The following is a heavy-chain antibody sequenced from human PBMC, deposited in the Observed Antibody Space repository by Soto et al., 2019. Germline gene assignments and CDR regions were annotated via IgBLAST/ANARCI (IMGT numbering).Heavy chain of an antibody. CDR3: ARNILGGTTDY. J-gene: IGHJ4*02. Sequence: ASVKVSCKASGYSFTVYHMHWVRQAPGQGLEWVGWINSVNDHTIYSEKFQGRVTITSDTSATTAYMELSSLTSEDTAIYYCARNILGGTTDYWGQGTQVTVSS. V-gene: IGHV1-3*01. D-gene: IGHD1-7*01. CDR1: GYSFTVYH. CDR2: INSVNDHT.